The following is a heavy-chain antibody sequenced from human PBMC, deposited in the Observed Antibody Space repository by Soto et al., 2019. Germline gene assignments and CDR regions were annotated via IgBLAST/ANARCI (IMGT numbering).Heavy chain of an antibody. D-gene: IGHD1-26*01. CDR3: ARDSGSFSNYFDY. J-gene: IGHJ4*02. CDR1: GGSISSYY. Sequence: PSETLSLTCTVSGGSISSYYWSWIRQPPGKGLEWIGYIYYSGSTNYNPSLKSRVTISVDTSKNQFSLKLSSVTAADTAVYYCARDSGSFSNYFDYWGQGTLVTVS. CDR2: IYYSGST. V-gene: IGHV4-59*01.